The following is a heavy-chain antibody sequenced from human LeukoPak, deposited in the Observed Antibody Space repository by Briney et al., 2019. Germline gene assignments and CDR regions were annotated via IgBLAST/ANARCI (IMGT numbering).Heavy chain of an antibody. CDR1: GGSISSGDYY. V-gene: IGHV4-30-4*01. CDR2: IYYSGST. D-gene: IGHD1-26*01. J-gene: IGHJ3*02. Sequence: SETLSLTCTVSGGSISSGDYYWSWIRQPPGKGLEWIGYIYYSGSTYYNPSLKSRVTISVDTSKNQFSLKLSSVTAADTAVYYCARDVQVGATYDAFDIWAKGQWSPSL. CDR3: ARDVQVGATYDAFDI.